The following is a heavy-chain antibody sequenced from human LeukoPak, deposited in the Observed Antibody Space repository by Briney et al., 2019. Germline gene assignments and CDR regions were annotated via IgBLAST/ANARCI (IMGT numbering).Heavy chain of an antibody. V-gene: IGHV4-59*01. J-gene: IGHJ5*02. CDR1: GGSISSYY. CDR2: IYYSGST. Sequence: PSETLSLTCTVSGGSISSYYWSWIRQPPGKGLEWIGYIYYSGSTNYNPSLKSRVTISVDTPKNQFSLKLSSVTAADTAVYYCARTIAVAGPYNWFDPWGQGTLVTVSS. CDR3: ARTIAVAGPYNWFDP. D-gene: IGHD6-19*01.